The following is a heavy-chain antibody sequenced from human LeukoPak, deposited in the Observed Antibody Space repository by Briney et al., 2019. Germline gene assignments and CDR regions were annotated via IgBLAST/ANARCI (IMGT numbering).Heavy chain of an antibody. Sequence: ASVKVSCKVSGYTLTELSMHWVRQAPGKGLEWMGGFDPEDGETIYAQKFQGRVTMTEDTSTDTAYMELSSLRSEDTAVYYCATAYTYYYDSSGKAADYFDYWGQGTLVTVSP. D-gene: IGHD3-22*01. V-gene: IGHV1-24*01. CDR3: ATAYTYYYDSSGKAADYFDY. J-gene: IGHJ4*02. CDR2: FDPEDGET. CDR1: GYTLTELS.